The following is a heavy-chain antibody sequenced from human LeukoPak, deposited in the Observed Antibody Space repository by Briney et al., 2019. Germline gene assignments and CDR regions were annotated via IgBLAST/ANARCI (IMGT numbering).Heavy chain of an antibody. CDR2: INPNSGGT. CDR1: GYTFTAYY. J-gene: IGHJ4*02. V-gene: IGHV1-2*02. Sequence: GASVKVSCKASGYTFTAYYIHWVRQAPGQGLEWMGWINPNSGGTDYAQKFQGSVTMTSDTSISTAYMKLTNLISDGTAVYYCARNGAWGSYRLHDFWGQGTLVTVSS. CDR3: ARNGAWGSYRLHDF. D-gene: IGHD3-16*02.